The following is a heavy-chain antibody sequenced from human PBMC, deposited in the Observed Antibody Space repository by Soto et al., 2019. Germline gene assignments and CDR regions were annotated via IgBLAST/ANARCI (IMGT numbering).Heavy chain of an antibody. Sequence: ASVKVSCKASGGTFSSYAISWVRQAPGQGLEWMGGIIPIFGTANYAQKFQGRVTITADKSTSTAYMELSSLRSEDTAVYYCARDLRQLPMDDYYYYYYGMDVWGQGTTVTVSS. V-gene: IGHV1-69*06. CDR1: GGTFSSYA. CDR3: ARDLRQLPMDDYYYYYYGMDV. CDR2: IIPIFGTA. D-gene: IGHD5-18*01. J-gene: IGHJ6*02.